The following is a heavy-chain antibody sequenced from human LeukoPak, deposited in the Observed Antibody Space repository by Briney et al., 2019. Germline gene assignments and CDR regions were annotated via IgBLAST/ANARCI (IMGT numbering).Heavy chain of an antibody. CDR2: ITSSGNT. CDR3: AKTDRTGALGRFRMRSDAFDI. D-gene: IGHD3-3*01. V-gene: IGHV3-23*05. CDR1: GFTFSDYY. Sequence: GGSLRLSCAASGFTFSDYYMSWIRQAPGKGLEWVSGITSSGNTHYADSVKGRFTISRDNSKNTLYMQMNSLRAEDAAVYYCAKTDRTGALGRFRMRSDAFDIWGQGTRVTVSS. J-gene: IGHJ3*02.